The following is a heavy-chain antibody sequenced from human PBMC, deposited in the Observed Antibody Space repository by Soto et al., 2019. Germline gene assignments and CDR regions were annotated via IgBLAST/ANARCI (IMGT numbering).Heavy chain of an antibody. D-gene: IGHD3-3*01. CDR2: ISYDGSNK. V-gene: IGHV3-30-3*01. CDR1: GFTFSSYA. J-gene: IGHJ4*02. Sequence: QVQLVESGGGVVQPGRSLRLSCAASGFTFSSYAMHWVRQAPGKGLEWVAVISYDGSNKYYADSVKGRFTISRDNSKNTLYLQMNSLRAEDTAVYYCAREDRGWSGYYGGYFDYWGQGTLVTVSS. CDR3: AREDRGWSGYYGGYFDY.